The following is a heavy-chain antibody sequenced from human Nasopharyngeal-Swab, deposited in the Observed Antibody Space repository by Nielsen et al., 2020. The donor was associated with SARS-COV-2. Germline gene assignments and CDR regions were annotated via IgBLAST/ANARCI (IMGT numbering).Heavy chain of an antibody. Sequence: GESLTLSCAASGVTFSSYSMTWVRQAPGKGLECVSSISSSSSYIYYADSVKGRFTISRDNAKNSLYLQMNSLRAEDTAVYYCARTIIVGANEDAFDIWGQGTMVTVSS. V-gene: IGHV3-21*01. CDR2: ISSSSSYI. D-gene: IGHD1-26*01. J-gene: IGHJ3*02. CDR3: ARTIIVGANEDAFDI. CDR1: GVTFSSYS.